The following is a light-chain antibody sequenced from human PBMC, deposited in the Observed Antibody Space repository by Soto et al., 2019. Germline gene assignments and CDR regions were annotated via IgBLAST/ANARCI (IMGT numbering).Light chain of an antibody. CDR1: QSVSSN. Sequence: EIVTTQSPATLSVSPGERATLSCRASQSVSSNLAWYQQKPGQAPRLLIYGASTRATGIPARFSGSGSGTEFTLTISSRQSEDVAVYYWQQYNNWPPWTFGQGTKVEIK. CDR3: QQYNNWPPWT. V-gene: IGKV3-15*01. J-gene: IGKJ1*01. CDR2: GAS.